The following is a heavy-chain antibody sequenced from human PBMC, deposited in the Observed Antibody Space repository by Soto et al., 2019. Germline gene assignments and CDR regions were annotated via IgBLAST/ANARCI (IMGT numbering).Heavy chain of an antibody. J-gene: IGHJ5*02. CDR1: GYTFTSHG. CDR3: ARVVVVVPAAIKGWFDP. D-gene: IGHD2-2*02. CDR2: ISAYNGNT. V-gene: IGHV1-18*01. Sequence: ASVKVSCKASGYTFTSHGISWVRQAPGQGLEWMGWISAYNGNTNYAQKLQGRVTMTTDTSTSTACMELRSLRSDDTAVYYCARVVVVVPAAIKGWFDPWGQGTLVTV.